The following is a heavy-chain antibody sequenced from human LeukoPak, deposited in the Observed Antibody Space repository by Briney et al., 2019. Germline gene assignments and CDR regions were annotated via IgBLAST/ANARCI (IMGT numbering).Heavy chain of an antibody. CDR1: GGTFSSYA. CDR3: ACVYSSSWYSAFDI. CDR2: IIPILGIA. Sequence: ASVKVSCKASGGTFSSYAVSWVRQAPGQGLEWMGRIIPILGIANYAQKFQGRVTITADKSTSTAYMELSSLRSEDTAVYYCACVYSSSWYSAFDIWGQGTMVTVSS. V-gene: IGHV1-69*04. D-gene: IGHD6-13*01. J-gene: IGHJ3*02.